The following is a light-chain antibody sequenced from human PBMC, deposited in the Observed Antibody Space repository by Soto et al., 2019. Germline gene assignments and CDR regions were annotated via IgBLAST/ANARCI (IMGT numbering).Light chain of an antibody. CDR3: QQYNSYPWT. V-gene: IGKV1-5*03. Sequence: DIQMTQSPSTLSASVGDRVTITYRASQSISSWLAWYQQKPGKAPKLLIYKASSLDSGVPSRFSGSGSGTEFTLTISSLQPDDFATYYCQQYNSYPWTFGQGTKVEIK. CDR2: KAS. J-gene: IGKJ1*01. CDR1: QSISSW.